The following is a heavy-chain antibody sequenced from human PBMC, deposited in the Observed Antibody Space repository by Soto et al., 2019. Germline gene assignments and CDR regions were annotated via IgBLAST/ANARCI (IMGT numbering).Heavy chain of an antibody. Sequence: QVRLVESGGGAVQPGDSLRLSCAASGFTFSTYALHWVRQAPGKGLEWVAFISYTGANHYYADSVKGRFTVSRDNSKNMASLQITSLKPEDSAVYYCERDAFLYRRGAYYDHWVQGALFTVSS. J-gene: IGHJ4*02. V-gene: IGHV3-30-3*01. CDR2: ISYTGANH. CDR3: ERDAFLYRRGAYYDH. D-gene: IGHD3-10*01. CDR1: GFTFSTYA.